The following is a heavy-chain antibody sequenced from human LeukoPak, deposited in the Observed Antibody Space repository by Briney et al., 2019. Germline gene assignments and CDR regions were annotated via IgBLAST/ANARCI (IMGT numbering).Heavy chain of an antibody. D-gene: IGHD2-2*01. CDR2: ISAYNGNT. Sequence: GASVKVSCKASGYTFTSYGISWVRQAPGQGLEWMGWISAYNGNTNYAQKLQGRVTMTTDTTTSTAYMELSSLRSEDTAVYYCATDSSQSGFDYWGQGTLVTVSS. CDR1: GYTFTSYG. V-gene: IGHV1-18*01. CDR3: ATDSSQSGFDY. J-gene: IGHJ4*02.